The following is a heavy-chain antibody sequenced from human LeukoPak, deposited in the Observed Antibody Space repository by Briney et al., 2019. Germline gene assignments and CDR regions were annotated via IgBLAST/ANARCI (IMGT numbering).Heavy chain of an antibody. CDR1: GGSMSSYY. V-gene: IGHV4-59*08. Sequence: SETLSLTCTVSGGSMSSYYWSWIRQPPGKGLEWIGYIYYSGNTNYNPSLKSRVTISVDTSKNQFSLKLSSVTAADTAVYYCARAKQLDEFDYWGQGTLVTVSS. CDR3: ARAKQLDEFDY. J-gene: IGHJ4*02. D-gene: IGHD1-1*01. CDR2: IYYSGNT.